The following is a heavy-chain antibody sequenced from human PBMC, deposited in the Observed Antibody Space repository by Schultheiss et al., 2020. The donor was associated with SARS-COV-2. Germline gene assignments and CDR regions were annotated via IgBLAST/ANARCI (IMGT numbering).Heavy chain of an antibody. Sequence: SETLSLTFTVSGGSISSSSYYWGWIRQPPGKGLEWIGSIYYSGSTYYNPSLKSRVTISVDTSKNQFSLKLSSVTAADTAVYYCARGSGYIGYEYYFDYWGQGTLVTVSS. J-gene: IGHJ4*02. CDR1: GGSISSSSYY. D-gene: IGHD5-12*01. V-gene: IGHV4-39*07. CDR2: IYYSGST. CDR3: ARGSGYIGYEYYFDY.